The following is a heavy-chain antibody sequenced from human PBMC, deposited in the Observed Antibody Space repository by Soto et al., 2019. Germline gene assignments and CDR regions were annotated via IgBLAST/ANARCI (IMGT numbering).Heavy chain of an antibody. V-gene: IGHV4-59*01. J-gene: IGHJ6*02. CDR1: GGSISSYY. Sequence: SETLSLTCTVSGGSISSYYWSWIRQPPGKGLEWIGYIYYSGSTNYNPSLKSRVTISVDTSKNQFSLKMSSVTAADTAVYYCARVNYYGSGTTTYYYYYGMDVWGQGTTVTVSS. CDR3: ARVNYYGSGTTTYYYYYGMDV. D-gene: IGHD3-10*01. CDR2: IYYSGST.